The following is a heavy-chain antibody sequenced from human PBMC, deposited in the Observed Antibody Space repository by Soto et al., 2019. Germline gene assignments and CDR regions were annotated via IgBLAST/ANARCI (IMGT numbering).Heavy chain of an antibody. V-gene: IGHV4-30-4*01. CDR3: ARENYDDSSGYYYGSPSFN. CDR2: IYYSWST. CDR1: GGSISSGDYY. Sequence: QVQLQESGPGLVKPSQTLSLTCTVSGGSISSGDYYWSWIRQPPGKGLEWIGYIYYSWSTYYNPSLKSRVTISVDTSKNQFSLKLISVTAADTAGYYCARENYDDSSGYYYGSPSFNCGQGTLVTVCS. D-gene: IGHD3-22*01. J-gene: IGHJ4*02.